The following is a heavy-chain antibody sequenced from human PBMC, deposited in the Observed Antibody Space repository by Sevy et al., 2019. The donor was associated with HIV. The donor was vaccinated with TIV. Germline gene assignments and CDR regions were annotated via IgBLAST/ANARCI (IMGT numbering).Heavy chain of an antibody. J-gene: IGHJ5*02. CDR1: GYTFTGYY. V-gene: IGHV1-2*06. CDR3: AREYCSSTSCYGSSWFDP. D-gene: IGHD2-2*01. Sequence: ASVKVSCKASGYTFTGYYMHWVRQAPGQGLEWMGRINPNSGGTNYAQKFQGRVTMTRDTSISTAYMELGRLRSDDTAVYYCAREYCSSTSCYGSSWFDPWGQGTLVTVSS. CDR2: INPNSGGT.